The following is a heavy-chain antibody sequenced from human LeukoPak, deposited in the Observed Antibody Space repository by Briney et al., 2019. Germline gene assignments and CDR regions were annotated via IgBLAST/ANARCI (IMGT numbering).Heavy chain of an antibody. CDR2: INHSGNT. D-gene: IGHD3-9*01. Sequence: SETLSLTCAVSGASISSDKWWSWVRQPPGKGLEWIGEINHSGNTNYSPPLKSRVTMSTDKSKNEFSLRLTSVTAADTALYYCARAGVWLPAVWGQGTLVTVSS. V-gene: IGHV4-4*02. J-gene: IGHJ4*02. CDR3: ARAGVWLPAV. CDR1: GASISSDKW.